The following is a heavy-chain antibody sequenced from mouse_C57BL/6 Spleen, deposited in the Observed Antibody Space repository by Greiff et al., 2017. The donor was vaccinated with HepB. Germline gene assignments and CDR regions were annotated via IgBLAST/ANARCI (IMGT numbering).Heavy chain of an antibody. V-gene: IGHV5-12*01. CDR2: ISNGGGST. D-gene: IGHD2-4*01. Sequence: EVKLVESGGGLVQPGGSLKLSCAASGFTFSDYYMYWVRQTPEKRLEWVAYISNGGGSTYYPDTVKGRFTISRDNAKNTLYLQMSRLKSEDTAMYYCARPENDYDKGAWFAYWGQGTLVTVSA. CDR3: ARPENDYDKGAWFAY. CDR1: GFTFSDYY. J-gene: IGHJ3*01.